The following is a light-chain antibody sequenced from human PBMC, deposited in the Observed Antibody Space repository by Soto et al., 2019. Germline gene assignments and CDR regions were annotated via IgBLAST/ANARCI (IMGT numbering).Light chain of an antibody. CDR1: QGISRW. J-gene: IGKJ5*01. CDR2: GAS. CDR3: QQANSFPLT. V-gene: IGKV1-12*01. Sequence: DIQMTQSPSFVSASVGDRVTITCRASQGISRWLAWYQQRPGKAPELLIYGASSLQSGVPSRFIGSGSGTDFTLTISSLQSEDFATYYCQQANSFPLTFGQGTRLEIK.